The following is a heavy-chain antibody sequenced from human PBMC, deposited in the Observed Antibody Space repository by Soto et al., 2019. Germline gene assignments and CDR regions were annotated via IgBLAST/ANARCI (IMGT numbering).Heavy chain of an antibody. V-gene: IGHV1-69*13. J-gene: IGHJ6*02. D-gene: IGHD3-10*01. CDR1: VGTFSSYA. CDR2: IIPIFGTA. Sequence: ASVKVSCKGSVGTFSSYASSCVRQAPGQGLEWMGGIIPIFGTANYAQKFQGRVTITADESTSTAYMELSSLRSEDTAVYYCARGRTVRGVRYYYGMDVWGQGTTVTVSS. CDR3: ARGRTVRGVRYYYGMDV.